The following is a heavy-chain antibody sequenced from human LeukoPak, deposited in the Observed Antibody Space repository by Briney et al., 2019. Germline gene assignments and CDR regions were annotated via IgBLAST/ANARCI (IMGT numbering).Heavy chain of an antibody. V-gene: IGHV4-59*01. CDR2: IYYSGST. D-gene: IGHD1-26*01. Sequence: SETLSLTCTVSGGSTSTYYWTWIRQPPGKGLEWIGNIYYSGSTNYNPSLKSRVTISLDTSKNQFSLKLTSVTAADTAVYYCARAVEATQGGHYYYYYMDVWGKGATVTVSS. CDR1: GGSTSTYY. CDR3: ARAVEATQGGHYYYYYMDV. J-gene: IGHJ6*03.